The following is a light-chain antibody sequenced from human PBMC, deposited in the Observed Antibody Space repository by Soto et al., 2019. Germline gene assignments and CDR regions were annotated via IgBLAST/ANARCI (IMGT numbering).Light chain of an antibody. J-gene: IGLJ2*01. Sequence: QSVLTQPPSASGTPGQKVTISCSGSSSNIGSNHVYWYQQFPGSAPRLLIYRSDQRPSGVPDRFSGSKSGTSAALAISGRRSEDEDDYYCAAWDDSLSALLFGGGTKLTVL. CDR3: AAWDDSLSALL. CDR2: RSD. V-gene: IGLV1-47*01. CDR1: SSNIGSNH.